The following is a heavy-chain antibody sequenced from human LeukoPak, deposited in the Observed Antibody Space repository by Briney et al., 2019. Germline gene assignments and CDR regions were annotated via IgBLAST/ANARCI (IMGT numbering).Heavy chain of an antibody. CDR3: AMEVTMIVRYSRYCAL. CDR1: GGSISSYY. D-gene: IGHD3-22*01. Sequence: SETLSLTCTVSGGSISSYYWSWIRQPPGKGLEWSGYIYYSGSTNYNPSLKSRVTISVDTSKNQFSLKLSSVTAADTAVYYCAMEVTMIVRYSRYCALGGRGTLVTVPA. CDR2: IYYSGST. V-gene: IGHV4-59*01. J-gene: IGHJ2*01.